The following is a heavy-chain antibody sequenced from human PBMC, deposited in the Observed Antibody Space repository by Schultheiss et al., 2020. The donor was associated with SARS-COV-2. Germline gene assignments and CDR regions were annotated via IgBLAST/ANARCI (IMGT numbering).Heavy chain of an antibody. V-gene: IGHV3-23*01. D-gene: IGHD4-17*01. CDR1: GFTFSSYA. CDR3: AKATDYGDYGYYYYGMDV. CDR2: ISGSGGST. Sequence: GGSLRLSCAASGFTFSSYAMSWVRQAPGKGLEWVSAISGSGGSTYYADSGKGRFTISRDNSKNTLYLQMNSLRAEDTAVYYCAKATDYGDYGYYYYGMDVWGQGAAVTVSS. J-gene: IGHJ6*02.